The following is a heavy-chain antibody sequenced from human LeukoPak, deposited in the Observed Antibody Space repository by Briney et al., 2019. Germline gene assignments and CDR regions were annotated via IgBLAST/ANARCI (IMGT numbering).Heavy chain of an antibody. CDR3: AKGYCSGGSCYSDDY. V-gene: IGHV1-69*06. Sequence: ASVKVSCKASGGTFSSYAISWVRQAPGQGLEWMGGIIPIFGTANYAQKFQGRVTITADKSTSTAYMELSSLRSEDTAVYYCAKGYCSGGSCYSDDYWGQGTLVTVSS. CDR1: GGTFSSYA. J-gene: IGHJ4*02. CDR2: IIPIFGTA. D-gene: IGHD2-15*01.